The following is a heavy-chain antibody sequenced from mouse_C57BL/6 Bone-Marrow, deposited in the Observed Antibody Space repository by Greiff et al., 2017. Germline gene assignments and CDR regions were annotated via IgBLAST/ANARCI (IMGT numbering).Heavy chain of an antibody. V-gene: IGHV1-52*01. CDR3: ARGWYDYDGDGRDY. CDR2: IDPSDSET. J-gene: IGHJ4*01. D-gene: IGHD2-4*01. CDR1: GYTFTSYW. Sequence: QVQLQQPGAELVRPGSSVKLSCKASGYTFTSYWMHWVKQRPIQGLEWIGNIDPSDSETHYNQKFKDKATLTVDKSSSTAYLQLSSLTSEDSAVYYCARGWYDYDGDGRDYWGQGTSVTVSS.